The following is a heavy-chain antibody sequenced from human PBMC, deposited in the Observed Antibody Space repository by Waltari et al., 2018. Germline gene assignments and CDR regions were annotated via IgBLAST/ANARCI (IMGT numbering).Heavy chain of an antibody. CDR1: GGSFSGYY. CDR3: ASIVVVVAAPPLP. V-gene: IGHV4-34*01. J-gene: IGHJ5*02. Sequence: QVQLQQWGAGLLKPSETLSLTCAVYGGSFSGYYWRWIRQPPGKGLEWIGEINHSGSTNYNPSLKSRVTISVDTSKNQFSLKLSSVTAADTAVYYCASIVVVVAAPPLPWGQGTLVTVSS. CDR2: INHSGST. D-gene: IGHD2-15*01.